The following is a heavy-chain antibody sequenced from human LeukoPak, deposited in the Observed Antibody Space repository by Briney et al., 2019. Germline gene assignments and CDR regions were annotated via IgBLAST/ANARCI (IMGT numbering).Heavy chain of an antibody. V-gene: IGHV4-4*07. J-gene: IGHJ4*02. Sequence: SETLSLTCTVSGGSITSYYWSWIRQPAGEGLEWIGRICTSGVTNYNPSLKSRVTMSLDTSKNQFSLKLSSVTAADTAVYYCAREPVLLWFEELGYFDYWGQGTLVTVSS. CDR2: ICTSGVT. D-gene: IGHD3-10*01. CDR1: GGSITSYY. CDR3: AREPVLLWFEELGYFDY.